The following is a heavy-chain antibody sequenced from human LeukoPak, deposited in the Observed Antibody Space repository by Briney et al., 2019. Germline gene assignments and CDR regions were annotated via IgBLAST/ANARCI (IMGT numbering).Heavy chain of an antibody. J-gene: IGHJ4*02. CDR1: GFTFTNYA. CDR2: LTGDGGT. CDR3: AKVKWKLIGYFDY. V-gene: IGHV3-23*01. Sequence: QPGGSLRLSCAASGFTFTNYAMSWVRQAPGKGLEWVLVLTGDGGTYYADSVKGRFTNSRDDSKNTLFLQMNSLRAEDTAVYFCAKVKWKLIGYFDYWGQGTLVTVSS. D-gene: IGHD1-20*01.